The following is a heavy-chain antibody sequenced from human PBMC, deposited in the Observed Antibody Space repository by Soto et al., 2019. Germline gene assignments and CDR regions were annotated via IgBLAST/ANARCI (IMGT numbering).Heavy chain of an antibody. CDR3: ARVPDRDNNWFDL. J-gene: IGHJ5*02. V-gene: IGHV3-48*01. D-gene: IGHD2-21*02. CDR1: GFTFSSYS. CDR2: ISFARNII. Sequence: GSLRLSCGVSGFTFSSYSMNWVRQAPGKGLEWVSYISFARNIIHYTESVKGRFTISRDNAKNSLYLQMNSLRVEDTAVYYCARVPDRDNNWFDLWGQGTLVTVSS.